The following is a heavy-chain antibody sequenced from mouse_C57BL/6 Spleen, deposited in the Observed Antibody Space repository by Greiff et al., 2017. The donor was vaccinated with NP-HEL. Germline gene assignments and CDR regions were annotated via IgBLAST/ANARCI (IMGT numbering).Heavy chain of an antibody. CDR1: GYTFTDYY. V-gene: IGHV1-26*01. CDR2: INPNNGGT. CDR3: AIWTY. J-gene: IGHJ3*01. Sequence: EVQLQQSGPELVKPGASVKISCTASGYTFTDYYMNWVKQSPGKSLEWIGDINPNNGGTSYNQKFKGKATLTVDKSSSTAYMELRSLTSEDSAVYYCAIWTYWGQGTLVTVSA.